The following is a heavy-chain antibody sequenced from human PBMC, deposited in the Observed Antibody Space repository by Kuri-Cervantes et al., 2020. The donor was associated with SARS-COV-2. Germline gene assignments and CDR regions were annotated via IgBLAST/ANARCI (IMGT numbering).Heavy chain of an antibody. V-gene: IGHV3-49*03. CDR3: TWGIGDGWGFDY. D-gene: IGHD3-16*01. CDR1: GFTFGDYA. CDR2: IRSKAYGGTT. J-gene: IGHJ4*02. Sequence: LSLTCTASGFTFGDYAMSWFRQAPGKGLEWVGFIRSKAYGGTTEYAASVKGRFTISRDDSKSIAYLQMNSLKTEDTAVYYCTWGIGDGWGFDYWGQGTLVTVSS.